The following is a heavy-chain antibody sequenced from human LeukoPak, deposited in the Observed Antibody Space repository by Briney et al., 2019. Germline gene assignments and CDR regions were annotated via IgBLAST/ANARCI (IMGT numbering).Heavy chain of an antibody. D-gene: IGHD1-7*01. J-gene: IGHJ4*02. V-gene: IGHV1-18*01. CDR3: AKGGSNWNYRYYFED. CDR1: GGTFSSYA. Sequence: ASVKVSCKASGGTFSSYAISWVRQAPGQGLEWMGWISSKSGTTNYAPKVQDRVTLTRDTSTSITYMELRSLTSDDTAVYFCAKGGSNWNYRYYFEDWGQGTLVTVSS. CDR2: ISSKSGTT.